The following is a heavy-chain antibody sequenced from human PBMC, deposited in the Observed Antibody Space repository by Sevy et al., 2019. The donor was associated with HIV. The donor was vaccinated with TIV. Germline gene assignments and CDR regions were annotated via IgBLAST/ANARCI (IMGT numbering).Heavy chain of an antibody. Sequence: GGSLRLSCAASGFIFSSYWMSWVRQAPGKGLEWVASIKQDGSEKYYVDSVKGRFTISRDNAKNSLYLQMNSLRAEDTAVYYCARSRGGSYFTYYFYYWGQGTLVTVSS. J-gene: IGHJ4*02. CDR1: GFIFSSYW. D-gene: IGHD1-26*01. CDR3: ARSRGGSYFTYYFYY. CDR2: IKQDGSEK. V-gene: IGHV3-7*01.